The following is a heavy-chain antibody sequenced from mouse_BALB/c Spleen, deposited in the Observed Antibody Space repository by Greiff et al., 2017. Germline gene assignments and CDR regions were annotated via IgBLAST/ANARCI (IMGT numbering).Heavy chain of an antibody. CDR3: AKTTVVALYWYFDV. J-gene: IGHJ1*01. CDR1: GYAFSSYW. V-gene: IGHV1-80*01. CDR2: IYPGDGDT. D-gene: IGHD1-1*01. Sequence: QVQLQQSGAELVRPGSSVKISCKASGYAFSSYWMNWVKQRPGQGLEWIGQIYPGDGDTNYNGKFKGTATLTADKSSSTAYMQLSSLTSEDSAVYFCAKTTVVALYWYFDVWGAGTTVTVSS.